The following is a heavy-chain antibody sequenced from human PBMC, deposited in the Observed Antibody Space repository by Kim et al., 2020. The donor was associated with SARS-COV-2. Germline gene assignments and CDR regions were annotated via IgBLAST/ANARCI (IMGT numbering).Heavy chain of an antibody. D-gene: IGHD2-2*02. CDR3: ARDRRYCSSTSCYSNAFDI. CDR2: INPNSGGT. Sequence: ASVKVSCKASGYTFTGYYIHWVRQAPGQGLVWMGRINPNSGGTNSAQTFQGRVTMARDTSISTVYMELSRLRSDDTAVYYCARDRRYCSSTSCYSNAFDIWGQGTMVTVSS. CDR1: GYTFTGYY. V-gene: IGHV1-2*06. J-gene: IGHJ3*02.